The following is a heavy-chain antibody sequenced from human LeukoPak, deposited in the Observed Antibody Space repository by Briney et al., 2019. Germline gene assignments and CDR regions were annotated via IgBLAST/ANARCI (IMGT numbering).Heavy chain of an antibody. J-gene: IGHJ6*03. V-gene: IGHV4-4*07. CDR1: GGSISSYY. CDR2: IYTSGST. D-gene: IGHD3-10*01. CDR3: ARGITMVRGVTTHYYYYMDV. Sequence: SETLSLTCTVSGGSISSYYWSWIRQPPGKGLEWIGRIYTSGSTTYNPSLKSRVTMSVDTSKNQFSLKLSSVTAADTAVYYCARGITMVRGVTTHYYYYMDVWGKGTTVTVSS.